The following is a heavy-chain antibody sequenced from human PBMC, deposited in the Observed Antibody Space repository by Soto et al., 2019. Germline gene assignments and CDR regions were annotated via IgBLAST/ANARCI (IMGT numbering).Heavy chain of an antibody. D-gene: IGHD2-2*01. CDR1: GFSFSSYA. V-gene: IGHV3-23*01. CDR2: ISDSGSST. CDR3: AKGRITSYYDGLDY. J-gene: IGHJ4*02. Sequence: GGSLRLSCAASGFSFSSYAMSWVRQAPGKGLEWVSVISDSGSSTYYAASVKGRFTISRDNSKNTLHLQMNSLRAEDTAVYYCAKGRITSYYDGLDYWGQGPQVTVSS.